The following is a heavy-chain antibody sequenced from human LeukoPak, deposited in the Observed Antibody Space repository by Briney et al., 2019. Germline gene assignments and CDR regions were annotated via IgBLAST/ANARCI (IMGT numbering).Heavy chain of an antibody. J-gene: IGHJ4*02. CDR3: ARGYYSSSRIDY. D-gene: IGHD6-13*01. V-gene: IGHV3-74*01. Sequence: GGSLRLSCAASGFPFSNYWMHWVRQAPGKGLVWVSRVNSDGSTTNYADSVKGRFTISRDNAENTLYMRMNNLRPEDTAVYYCARGYYSSSRIDYWGQGTLVTVSP. CDR1: GFPFSNYW. CDR2: VNSDGSTT.